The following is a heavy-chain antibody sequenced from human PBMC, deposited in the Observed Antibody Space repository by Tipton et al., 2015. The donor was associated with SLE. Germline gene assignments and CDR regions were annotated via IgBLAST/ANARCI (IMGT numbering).Heavy chain of an antibody. Sequence: GFLRLSCAASGFTFSSYSMNWVRQAPGKGLEWVSSISSSSYIYYADSVKGRFTISRDNAKNSLYLQMNSLRAEDTAVYYCARGEWLSSLDYWGQGTLVTVSS. V-gene: IGHV3-21*01. CDR1: GFTFSSYS. CDR2: ISSSSYI. J-gene: IGHJ4*02. CDR3: ARGEWLSSLDY. D-gene: IGHD3-3*01.